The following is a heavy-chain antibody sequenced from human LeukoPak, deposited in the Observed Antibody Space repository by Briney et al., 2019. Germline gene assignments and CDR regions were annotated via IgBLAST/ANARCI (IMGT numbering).Heavy chain of an antibody. V-gene: IGHV3-9*01. CDR2: ISWNSGSI. J-gene: IGHJ4*02. CDR1: GFTFDGYA. Sequence: GRSLRLSCAASGFTFDGYAMHWVRQAPGKGLEWVSDISWNSGSIGYADSVKGRFTISRDNAKNSLYLQMNSLRAEDTALYYCAKAVEMATIKYWDYWGQGTLVTVSS. CDR3: AKAVEMATIKYWDY. D-gene: IGHD5-24*01.